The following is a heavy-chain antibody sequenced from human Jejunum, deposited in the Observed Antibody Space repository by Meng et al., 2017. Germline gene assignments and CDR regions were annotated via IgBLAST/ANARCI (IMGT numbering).Heavy chain of an antibody. D-gene: IGHD1-1*01. CDR3: ANDRFTQ. CDR2: INTDGTII. CDR1: GFTFDSHW. J-gene: IGHJ1*01. V-gene: IGHV3-74*01. Sequence: GESLKIYCAASGFTFDSHWMHLVRQAAGKGLVWVSTINTDGTIISFADSVRGRLTISRDNSKNALYLQMSSLRVDDAAVYYCANDRFTQWGQGTLVTVSS.